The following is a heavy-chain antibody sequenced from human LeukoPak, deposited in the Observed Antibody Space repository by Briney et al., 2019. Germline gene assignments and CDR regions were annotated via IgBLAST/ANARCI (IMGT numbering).Heavy chain of an antibody. CDR2: IIPIFGTA. D-gene: IGHD5-12*01. Sequence: ASVKVSCKASGGTFSSYAISWVRQAPGQGLEWMGGIIPIFGTANYAQKFQGRVTITADESTSTAYMELSSLRSEDTAVYYCASDLIFRYSGYEDYWGQGTLVTVSS. V-gene: IGHV1-69*13. J-gene: IGHJ4*02. CDR3: ASDLIFRYSGYEDY. CDR1: GGTFSSYA.